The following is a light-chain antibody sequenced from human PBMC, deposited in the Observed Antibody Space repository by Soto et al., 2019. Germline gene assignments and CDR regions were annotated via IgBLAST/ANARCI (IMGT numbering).Light chain of an antibody. Sequence: DIQMTQSPSTLSASIGDRVTITCRARQSIGTWLAWYQQKPGTAPKLLIYDVSGLQGGIPSRFSGSGSGTEVTLTISRLQPDDLATCYCQEYDTYYRTFGQGTKVEFK. J-gene: IGKJ1*01. CDR3: QEYDTYYRT. V-gene: IGKV1-5*01. CDR2: DVS. CDR1: QSIGTW.